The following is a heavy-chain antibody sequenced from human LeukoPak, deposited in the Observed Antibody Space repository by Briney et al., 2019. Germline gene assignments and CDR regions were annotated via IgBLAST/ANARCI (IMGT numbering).Heavy chain of an antibody. J-gene: IGHJ4*02. V-gene: IGHV3-21*04. CDR1: GFTFSSYS. CDR3: AKVGMVATIDC. D-gene: IGHD5-12*01. CDR2: ISSSSYI. Sequence: GGSLRLSCAASGFTFSSYSMNWVRQAPGKGLEWVSSISSSSYIYYADSVKGRFTISRDNSKNTLYLQMNSLRAEDTAVYYCAKVGMVATIDCWGQGTLVTVSS.